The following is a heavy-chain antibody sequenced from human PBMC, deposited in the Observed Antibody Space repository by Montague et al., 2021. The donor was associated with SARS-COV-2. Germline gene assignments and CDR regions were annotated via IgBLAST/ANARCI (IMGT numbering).Heavy chain of an antibody. V-gene: IGHV3-48*04. J-gene: IGHJ6*02. CDR3: VRDPATDMDV. CDR1: GFTFSDYG. Sequence: SLRLSCAASGFTFSDYGINWVRQAPGMGLEWFSYISATSRTIYYADSVKGRFTVSRDNAKNSLYLQLNSLRAEDTALYYCVRDPATDMDVWGLGTMVTVSS. CDR2: ISATSRTI.